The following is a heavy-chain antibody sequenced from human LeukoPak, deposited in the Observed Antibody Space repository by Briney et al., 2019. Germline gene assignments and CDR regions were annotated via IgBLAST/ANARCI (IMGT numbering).Heavy chain of an antibody. D-gene: IGHD4-23*01. CDR3: ARPSAVGGSPYYYAYMDV. Sequence: GVSLRLSCTASGFTFSSYTMHWVRHAPGRGLEWVASLSSTSNHINYVDSVKGLFTVDRDNAVFSLFLHMDSLRTADSGIYYCARPSAVGGSPYYYAYMDVWGKGTTVTVSS. V-gene: IGHV3-21*04. CDR1: GFTFSSYT. J-gene: IGHJ6*03. CDR2: LSSTSNHI.